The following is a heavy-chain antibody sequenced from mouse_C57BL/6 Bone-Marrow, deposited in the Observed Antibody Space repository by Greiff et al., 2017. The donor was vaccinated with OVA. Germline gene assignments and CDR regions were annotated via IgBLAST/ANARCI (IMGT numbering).Heavy chain of an antibody. Sequence: QVQLKQSGPELVKPGASVKISCKASGYAFSSSWMNWVKQRPGKGLEWIGRIYPGDGDTNYNGKFKGKATLTADKSSSTAYMQLSSRTSEDSAVYFCARSYYYGSRRLAYWGQGTLVTVSA. D-gene: IGHD1-1*01. J-gene: IGHJ3*01. V-gene: IGHV1-82*01. CDR3: ARSYYYGSRRLAY. CDR1: GYAFSSSW. CDR2: IYPGDGDT.